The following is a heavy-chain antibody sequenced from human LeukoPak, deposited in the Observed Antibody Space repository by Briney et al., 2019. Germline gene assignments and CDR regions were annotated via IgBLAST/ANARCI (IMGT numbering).Heavy chain of an antibody. J-gene: IGHJ6*03. Sequence: SETLSLTCTVSGGSISNKYWSWIRQPPGKGLEWIGYIYYSGSTNYNPSLKSRVTILVDTSKNQFSLKLSSVTAADTAVYYCARSVEGYCSGGNCYYYSYYMDVWGKGTTVTVSS. CDR1: GGSISNKY. CDR3: ARSVEGYCSGGNCYYYSYYMDV. V-gene: IGHV4-59*01. CDR2: IYYSGST. D-gene: IGHD2-15*01.